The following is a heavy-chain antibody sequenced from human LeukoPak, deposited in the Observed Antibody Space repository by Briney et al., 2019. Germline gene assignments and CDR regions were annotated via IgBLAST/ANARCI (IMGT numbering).Heavy chain of an antibody. D-gene: IGHD6-6*01. V-gene: IGHV1-8*03. CDR1: GYTFTSYD. CDR3: ARGLLYRSSFPY. J-gene: IGHJ4*02. Sequence: ASVKVSCKASGYTFTSYDINWVRQATGQGLEWMGWMNPNSGNTGYAQKFQGRVTITRNTSISTAYMELSSLRSEDTAVYYCARGLLYRSSFPYWGQGTLVTVSS. CDR2: MNPNSGNT.